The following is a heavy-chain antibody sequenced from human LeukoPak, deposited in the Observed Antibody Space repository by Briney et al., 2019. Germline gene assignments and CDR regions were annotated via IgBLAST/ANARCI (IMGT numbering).Heavy chain of an antibody. Sequence: PSQTLSLTCTVSGGSISSGGYYWSWIRQHPGKGLEWIGYIYYSGSTYYNPSLKSRVTISVDTSKNQFSLKLSSVTAADTAVYYCARTQRSPVEKYYYGSGSYPYYFDYWGQGTLVTVSS. J-gene: IGHJ4*02. V-gene: IGHV4-31*03. CDR2: IYYSGST. D-gene: IGHD3-10*01. CDR1: GGSISSGGYY. CDR3: ARTQRSPVEKYYYGSGSYPYYFDY.